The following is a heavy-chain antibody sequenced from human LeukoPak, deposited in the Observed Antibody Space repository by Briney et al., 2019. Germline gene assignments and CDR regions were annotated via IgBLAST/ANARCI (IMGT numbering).Heavy chain of an antibody. J-gene: IGHJ4*02. D-gene: IGHD5-18*01. CDR3: AKGGRGYSYGYRY. Sequence: GGSLRPSCAASGFTFSSYAMSWVRQAPGKGLEWVSAISGSGGSTYYADSVKGRFTISRDNSKNTLYLQMNILRAEDTAVYYCAKGGRGYSYGYRYWGQGTLVTVSS. CDR1: GFTFSSYA. CDR2: ISGSGGST. V-gene: IGHV3-23*01.